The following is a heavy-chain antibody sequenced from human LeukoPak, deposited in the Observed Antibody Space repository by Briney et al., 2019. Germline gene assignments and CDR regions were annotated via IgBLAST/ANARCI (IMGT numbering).Heavy chain of an antibody. Sequence: GGSLRLSCAASGFTFSNYWMTWVRQAPGKGLEWVANIKQDESEKYYVDSVKGRFTISRDNAKNSLFLQMNSLRAEDTAVYCARVPAGVIGMKDAFDIWGQGTMVTVPS. CDR2: IKQDESEK. CDR1: GFTFSNYW. CDR3: ARVPAGVIGMKDAFDI. D-gene: IGHD3-16*02. J-gene: IGHJ3*02. V-gene: IGHV3-7*01.